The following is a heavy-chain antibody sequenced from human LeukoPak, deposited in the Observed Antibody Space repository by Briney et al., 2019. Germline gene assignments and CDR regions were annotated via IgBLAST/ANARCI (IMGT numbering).Heavy chain of an antibody. J-gene: IGHJ6*02. V-gene: IGHV1-69*04. CDR2: IIPILGIA. CDR3: ARDCVTPPYYYYYYGMDV. CDR1: GGTFGSYA. D-gene: IGHD2-21*02. Sequence: SVKVSCKASGGTFGSYAISWVRQAPGQGLEWMGRIIPILGIANYAQKFQGRVTITADKSTSTAYMELSSLRSEDTAVYYCARDCVTPPYYYYYYGMDVWGQGTTVTVSS.